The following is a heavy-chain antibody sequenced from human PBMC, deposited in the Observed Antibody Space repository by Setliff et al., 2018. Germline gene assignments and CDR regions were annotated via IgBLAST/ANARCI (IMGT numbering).Heavy chain of an antibody. D-gene: IGHD4-4*01. CDR1: GFTFDDYV. J-gene: IGHJ4*02. V-gene: IGHV3-20*04. Sequence: PGGSLRLSCAASGFTFDDYVMSWVRQAPGKGLEWVSSIFYNGASPSYADSVKGRFTISRDNSRNTLYLQMNNLKVEDTAIYFCAKDRLTIATLDYWGQGTLVTVSS. CDR2: IFYNGASP. CDR3: AKDRLTIATLDY.